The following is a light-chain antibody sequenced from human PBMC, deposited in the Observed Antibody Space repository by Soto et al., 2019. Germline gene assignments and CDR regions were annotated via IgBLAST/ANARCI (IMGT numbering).Light chain of an antibody. CDR1: RPVVRQ. CDR3: QQYNNWPWT. CDR2: GAS. V-gene: IGKV3-15*01. Sequence: THSPYALSLSPGERVGLSCRASRPVVRQYIAWYQQKPGQAPRLLIHGASTRATGFPARFSGSGSGTDFTLTISSLQSEDFAVYYCQQYNNWPWTFGQGTKVDIK. J-gene: IGKJ1*01.